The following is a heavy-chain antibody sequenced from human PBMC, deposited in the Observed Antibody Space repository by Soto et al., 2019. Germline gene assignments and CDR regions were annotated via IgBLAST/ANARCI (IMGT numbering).Heavy chain of an antibody. CDR1: GGSFSGYY. D-gene: IGHD1-1*01. CDR2: INHSGST. CDR3: ARGNAHDY. J-gene: IGHJ4*02. V-gene: IGHV4-34*01. Sequence: QVQLQQWGAGLLKPPETLSLTCAVYGGSFSGYYWSWIRQPPGKGLEWIGEINHSGSTNYNPSLKSRVTISVDTSKNQFSLKLSSVTAADTAVYYCARGNAHDYWGQGTLVTVSS.